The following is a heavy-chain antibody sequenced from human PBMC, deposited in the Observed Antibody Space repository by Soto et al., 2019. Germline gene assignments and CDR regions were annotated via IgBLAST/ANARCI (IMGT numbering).Heavy chain of an antibody. D-gene: IGHD3-3*01. CDR3: ARVKIFGVVIIRTYGMDV. V-gene: IGHV4-34*01. Sequence: PSETLSLTCAVYGGSFSGYYWSWIRQPPGKGLEWIGEINHSGSTNYNPSLKSRVTISVDTSKNQFSLKLSSVTAADTAVYYCARVKIFGVVIIRTYGMDVWGQGTTVTVS. J-gene: IGHJ6*02. CDR1: GGSFSGYY. CDR2: INHSGST.